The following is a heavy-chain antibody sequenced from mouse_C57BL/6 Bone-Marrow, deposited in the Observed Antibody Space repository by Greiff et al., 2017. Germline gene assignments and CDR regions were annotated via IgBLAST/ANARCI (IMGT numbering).Heavy chain of an antibody. CDR3: ARDGYFLFDY. D-gene: IGHD2-3*01. J-gene: IGHJ2*01. Sequence: VQLQQSGAELMTPGASVKLSCKATGYTFPGYWIEWVKQRPGHGLAWLGEIFPGSGSDTYNEKLTGQATFTADTSSNTAYMQLSSLTTEDPAIYYCARDGYFLFDYWGQGTTLTVSS. CDR1: GYTFPGYW. CDR2: IFPGSGSD. V-gene: IGHV1-9*01.